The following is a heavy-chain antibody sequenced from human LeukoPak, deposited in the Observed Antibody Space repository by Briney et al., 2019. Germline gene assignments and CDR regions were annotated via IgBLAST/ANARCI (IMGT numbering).Heavy chain of an antibody. CDR3: ARDPSVKGSSWYRGDYLDY. CDR1: GFTFSSYS. D-gene: IGHD6-13*01. CDR2: IITIISYI. Sequence: GGSLRLSCVASGFTFSSYSMNWVRQAPGNGLEWVSSIITIISYIYYADSVKGRFTIYRDNAKNSLYLQMNSLRAEDTAVYYCARDPSVKGSSWYRGDYLDYWGQGTLVTVSS. V-gene: IGHV3-21*01. J-gene: IGHJ4*02.